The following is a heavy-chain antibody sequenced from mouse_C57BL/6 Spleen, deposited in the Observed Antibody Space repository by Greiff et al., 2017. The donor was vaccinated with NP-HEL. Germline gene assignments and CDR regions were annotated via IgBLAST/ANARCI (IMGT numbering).Heavy chain of an antibody. D-gene: IGHD2-1*01. CDR3: GSALYGSFAY. V-gene: IGHV1-64*01. J-gene: IGHJ3*01. Sequence: QVQLKQPGAELVKPGASVKLSCKASGYTFTSYWMHWVKQRPGQGLEWIGMIHPNSGSTNYNEKFKSKATLTVDKSSSTAYMQLSSLTAEDSAVYYCGSALYGSFAYWGQGTLVTVSA. CDR1: GYTFTSYW. CDR2: IHPNSGST.